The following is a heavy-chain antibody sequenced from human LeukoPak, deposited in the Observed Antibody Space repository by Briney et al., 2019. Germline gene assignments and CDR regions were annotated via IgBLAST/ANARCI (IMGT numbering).Heavy chain of an antibody. Sequence: GGSLRLSCAAAGFTFSSYTMNWVRQAPGKGLEWVSSISGRSSYIYYVDSVKGRFTISRDNAKNSLHLQMNSLRADDTAVYYCARSGRGGAFDIWGQGTMVTVSS. J-gene: IGHJ3*02. V-gene: IGHV3-21*01. CDR2: ISGRSSYI. CDR1: GFTFSSYT. CDR3: ARSGRGGAFDI. D-gene: IGHD1-26*01.